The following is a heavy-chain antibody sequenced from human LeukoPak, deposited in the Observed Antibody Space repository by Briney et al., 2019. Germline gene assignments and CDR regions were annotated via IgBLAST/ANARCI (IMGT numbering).Heavy chain of an antibody. J-gene: IGHJ4*02. CDR3: ARVHVGTAYFDY. CDR1: GGSISSYY. V-gene: IGHV4-4*07. CDR2: MYTSGST. Sequence: SETLSLTCSVSGGSISSYYWSWIRLPAGKGLEWIGRMYTSGSTNYNSSLKSRVTMSVDTSKNQFSLRLSSVTAADAAVYYCARVHVGTAYFDYWGQGTLVTVSS. D-gene: IGHD1-26*01.